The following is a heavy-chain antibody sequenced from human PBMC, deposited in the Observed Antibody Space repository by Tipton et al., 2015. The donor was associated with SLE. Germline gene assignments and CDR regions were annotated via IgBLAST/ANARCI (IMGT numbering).Heavy chain of an antibody. V-gene: IGHV4-31*03. D-gene: IGHD1-14*01. Sequence: TLSLTCTVSGGSISSGGYYWSWIRQHPGKGLEWIGYIYYSGSTYYNPSLKSRVTISVDTSKNQFSLKLSPVTAADTAVYYCARDGPGGGFDYWGQGTLVTVSS. J-gene: IGHJ4*02. CDR3: ARDGPGGGFDY. CDR1: GGSISSGGYY. CDR2: IYYSGST.